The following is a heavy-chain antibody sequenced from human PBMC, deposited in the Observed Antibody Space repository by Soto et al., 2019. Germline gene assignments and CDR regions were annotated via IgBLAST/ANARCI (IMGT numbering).Heavy chain of an antibody. Sequence: PSETLSLTCTVSGGSISSSSYYWGWIRQPPGKGLEWIGSIYYSGSTYYNPSLKSRVTISVDTSKNQFSLKLSSVTAADTAVYYCARHPRIQLWSGYFDYWGQGTMVT. CDR3: ARHPRIQLWSGYFDY. D-gene: IGHD5-18*01. CDR2: IYYSGST. CDR1: GGSISSSSYY. V-gene: IGHV4-39*01. J-gene: IGHJ4*02.